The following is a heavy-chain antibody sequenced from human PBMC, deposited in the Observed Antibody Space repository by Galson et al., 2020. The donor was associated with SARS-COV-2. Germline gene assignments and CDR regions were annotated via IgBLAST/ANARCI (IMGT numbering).Heavy chain of an antibody. Sequence: ASETLSLTCTVSGYSISSGYYWGWIRQPPGKGLEWIGSIYHSGSTYYNPSLKSRVTISVDTSKNQFSLKLSSVTAADTAVYYCASMVRDEVTDFDYWGQGTLVTVSS. V-gene: IGHV4-38-2*02. CDR2: IYHSGST. D-gene: IGHD3-10*01. CDR1: GYSISSGYY. J-gene: IGHJ4*02. CDR3: ASMVRDEVTDFDY.